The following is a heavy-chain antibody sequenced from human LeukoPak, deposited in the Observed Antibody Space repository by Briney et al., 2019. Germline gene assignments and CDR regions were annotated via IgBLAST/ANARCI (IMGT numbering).Heavy chain of an antibody. Sequence: PSETLSLTCTVSGGSMNFYYWSWIRQSPGKGLECIGYIYYSGSTYYNPSLKGRVTISVDTSKNQFSLNLDPVTAADTAVYYCARRAGIGQAYFDYWGQGTLVTVSS. CDR2: IYYSGST. V-gene: IGHV4-59*08. CDR3: ARRAGIGQAYFDY. J-gene: IGHJ4*02. CDR1: GGSMNFYY.